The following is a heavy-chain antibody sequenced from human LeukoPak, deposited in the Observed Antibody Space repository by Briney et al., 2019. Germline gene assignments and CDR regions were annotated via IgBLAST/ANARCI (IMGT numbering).Heavy chain of an antibody. D-gene: IGHD5-18*01. Sequence: GESLKISCQGSGYSFTSYWIGWVRQMPGKGLEWMGIIYHGDSDTRYSPSFQGQVTISADKSISTAYLQWSSLKASDTAMYYCARRMGSRGHLYSYGAPAGMDVWGQGTTVTVSS. V-gene: IGHV5-51*01. CDR2: IYHGDSDT. CDR1: GYSFTSYW. CDR3: ARRMGSRGHLYSYGAPAGMDV. J-gene: IGHJ6*02.